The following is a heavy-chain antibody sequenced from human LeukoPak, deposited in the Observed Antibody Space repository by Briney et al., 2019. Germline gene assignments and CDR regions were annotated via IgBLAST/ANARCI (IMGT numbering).Heavy chain of an antibody. CDR1: GFTFSNYA. Sequence: GGSLRLSCAASGFTFSNYAMSWVRQAPGKGLEWVAVISYDGSNKYYADSVKGRFTISRDNSKNTLYLQMNSLRAEDTAVYYCASGYSSGWFYFDYWGQGTLVTVSS. CDR3: ASGYSSGWFYFDY. D-gene: IGHD6-19*01. CDR2: ISYDGSNK. V-gene: IGHV3-30-3*01. J-gene: IGHJ4*02.